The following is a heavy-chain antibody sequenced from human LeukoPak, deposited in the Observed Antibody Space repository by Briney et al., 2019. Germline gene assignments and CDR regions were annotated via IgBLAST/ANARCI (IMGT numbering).Heavy chain of an antibody. V-gene: IGHV1-2*02. CDR3: ARGRYSGYSNYYYYMDV. D-gene: IGHD5-12*01. CDR2: INPNSGGT. CDR1: GYTFTGYY. J-gene: IGHJ6*03. Sequence: ASVKVSCKASGYTFTGYYMHWVRQAPGQGLEWMGWINPNSGGTNYAQKFQGRVTMTRDTSISTAYMELSRLRSDDTAVYYCARGRYSGYSNYYYYMDVWGKGTTVTASS.